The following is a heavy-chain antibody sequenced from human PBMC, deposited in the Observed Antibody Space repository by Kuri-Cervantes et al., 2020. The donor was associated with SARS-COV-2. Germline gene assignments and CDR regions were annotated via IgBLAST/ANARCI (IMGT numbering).Heavy chain of an antibody. V-gene: IGHV4-61*09. J-gene: IGHJ4*02. CDR1: GGSISSGSYY. Sequence: SETLSLTCTVSGGSISSGSYYWSWIRQPAGKRLEWVGQISTSGSTSYNSSLESRVTISADTSKSQLSLKLRSVTAADAAVYYCARFDWGRVTWGQGTLVTVSS. CDR2: ISTSGST. D-gene: IGHD3-9*01. CDR3: ARFDWGRVT.